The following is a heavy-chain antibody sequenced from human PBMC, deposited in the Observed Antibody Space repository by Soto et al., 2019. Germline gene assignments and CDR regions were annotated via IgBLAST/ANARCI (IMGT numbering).Heavy chain of an antibody. J-gene: IGHJ6*02. V-gene: IGHV3-30-3*01. D-gene: IGHD3-3*01. Sequence: GGSLRLSCAASGFIFSNNAMYWVRQAPGKGLEWVAVTSYDGSNKDYADSVKGRFTISRDNSKNTLYLQMNSLRAGDTAVYYCARDMSSLYYDFWSGPLDVWGQGTTVTVSS. CDR2: TSYDGSNK. CDR1: GFIFSNNA. CDR3: ARDMSSLYYDFWSGPLDV.